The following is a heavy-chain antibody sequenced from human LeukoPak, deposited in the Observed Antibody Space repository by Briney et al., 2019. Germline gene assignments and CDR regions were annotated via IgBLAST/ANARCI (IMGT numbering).Heavy chain of an antibody. CDR2: ISSSSSYI. CDR1: GFTFSSYS. V-gene: IGHV3-21*01. Sequence: GGSLRLSCAASGFTFSSYSTNWVRQAPGKGLEWVSSISSSSSYIYYADSVKGRFTISRDNAKNSLYLQMNSLRAEDTAVYYCARDRGFGDVRYYYYYGMDVWGQGTTVTVSS. D-gene: IGHD3-10*01. J-gene: IGHJ6*02. CDR3: ARDRGFGDVRYYYYYGMDV.